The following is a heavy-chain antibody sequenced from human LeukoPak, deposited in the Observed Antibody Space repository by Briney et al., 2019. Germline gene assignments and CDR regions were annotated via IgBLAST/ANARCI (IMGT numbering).Heavy chain of an antibody. CDR3: ARFSYGSGTY. D-gene: IGHD3-10*01. CDR2: INHSGST. CDR1: GGSFSGYY. J-gene: IGHJ4*02. Sequence: KPSETLSLTCAVYGGSFSGYYWSWIRQPPGKGLEWIGEINHSGSTNYNPSLKSRVTISVDTSKNQFSLKLSSVTAADTAVYYCARFSYGSGTYWGQGTLVTVSS. V-gene: IGHV4-34*01.